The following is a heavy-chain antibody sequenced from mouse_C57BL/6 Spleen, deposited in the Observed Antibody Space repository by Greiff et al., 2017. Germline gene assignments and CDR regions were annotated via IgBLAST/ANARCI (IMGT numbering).Heavy chain of an antibody. CDR1: GYTFTSYW. Sequence: QVQLQQPGTELVKPGASVKLSCKASGYTFTSYWMHWVKQRPGQGLEWIGNINPSNGGTNYNEKFKSKATLTVDKSSSTANMQLSSLTSEDSAVYYCARGANWAHYAMDYWGQGTSVTVSS. D-gene: IGHD4-1*01. J-gene: IGHJ4*01. V-gene: IGHV1-53*01. CDR2: INPSNGGT. CDR3: ARGANWAHYAMDY.